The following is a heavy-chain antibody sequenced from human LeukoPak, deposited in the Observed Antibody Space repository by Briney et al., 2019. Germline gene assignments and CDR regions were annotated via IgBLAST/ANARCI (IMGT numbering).Heavy chain of an antibody. CDR1: GFSFSSYW. Sequence: GGSLRLSCAASGFSFSSYWMYWVRQAPGKGLVWVSRTNSDESSTNYADSVKGRFTISRDNAKNTLYLQMNSLRAEDTAVYYCVRTAVPGANWFDPWGQGTLVTVSS. CDR3: VRTAVPGANWFDP. D-gene: IGHD6-19*01. CDR2: TNSDESST. V-gene: IGHV3-74*01. J-gene: IGHJ5*02.